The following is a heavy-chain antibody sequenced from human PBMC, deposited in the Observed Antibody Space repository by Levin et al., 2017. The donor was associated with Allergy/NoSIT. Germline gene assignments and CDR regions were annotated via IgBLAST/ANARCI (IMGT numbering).Heavy chain of an antibody. D-gene: IGHD2-8*02. CDR1: GFTFSSYA. CDR2: ISYNGGST. V-gene: IGHV3-64D*06. Sequence: GGSLRLSCSAFGFTFSSYAMHWARQAPGKGLEYVSAISYNGGSTYYADSVKGRFTISRDNSKNTLYLQMSSLRPEDTAVYYCVKWNQGYWDWGQGTLVTVSS. J-gene: IGHJ4*02. CDR3: VKWNQGYWD.